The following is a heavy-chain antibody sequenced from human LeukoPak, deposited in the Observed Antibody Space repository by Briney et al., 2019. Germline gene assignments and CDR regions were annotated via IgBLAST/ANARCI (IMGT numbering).Heavy chain of an antibody. D-gene: IGHD3-10*01. Sequence: GSSLRLSCAASAFTFRNYAMHWVRQAAGKGLEWVAVISYDGTNQYYADPVKGRFTISRDNSRDTLFLQMNSLRPEDTAVCHCARDWDGVRGVKIDSWGQGTPVTVSS. J-gene: IGHJ4*02. CDR2: ISYDGTNQ. CDR1: AFTFRNYA. CDR3: ARDWDGVRGVKIDS. V-gene: IGHV3-30-3*01.